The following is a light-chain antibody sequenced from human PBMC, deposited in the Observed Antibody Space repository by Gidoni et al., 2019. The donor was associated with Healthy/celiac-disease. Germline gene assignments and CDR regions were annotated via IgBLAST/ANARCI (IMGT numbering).Light chain of an antibody. CDR1: QSVSSSY. V-gene: IGKV3-20*01. CDR2: GAS. J-gene: IGKJ4*01. CDR3: QQYGSQLT. Sequence: EIVLTQSPGTLSLSPGERATLSCRASQSVSSSYLAWYQQKPGQAPRLLIYGASSRATPIPDRFSGSGSGTDFTLTISRLEPEDFAVYYCQQYGSQLTFGGGTKVEIK.